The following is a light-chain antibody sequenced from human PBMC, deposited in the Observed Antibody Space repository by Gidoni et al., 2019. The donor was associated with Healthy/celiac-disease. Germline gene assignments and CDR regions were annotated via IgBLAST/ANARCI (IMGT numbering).Light chain of an antibody. CDR3: SSYTSSSTYV. V-gene: IGLV2-14*01. CDR1: SSDVGGYNY. J-gene: IGLJ1*01. CDR2: DVS. Sequence: QSALTPPVPVSGSPGQSTTISCTGTSSDVGGYNYVSWYQQHPGKAPKLMIYDVSNRPSGVSNRFSGSKSGNTASLTISGLQAEDEADYYCSSYTSSSTYVFGTGTKVTVL.